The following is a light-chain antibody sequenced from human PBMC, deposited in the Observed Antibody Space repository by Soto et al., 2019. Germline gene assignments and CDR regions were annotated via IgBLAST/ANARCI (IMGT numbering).Light chain of an antibody. CDR2: NTS. CDR3: LYYVNSFI. CDR1: QSINSKS. Sequence: EIVLTQSPGTLSLSPGEGASVSCRVSQSINSKSLVWYQRKCGQAPRLLIYNTSSRATDIPDRFSGSGSGTVFTLSISRLEPEVLAVYYCLYYVNSFIFSPGGKV. V-gene: IGKV3-20*01. J-gene: IGKJ3*01.